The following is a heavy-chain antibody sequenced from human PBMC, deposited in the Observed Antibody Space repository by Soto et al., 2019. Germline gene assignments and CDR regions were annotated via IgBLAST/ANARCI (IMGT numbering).Heavy chain of an antibody. J-gene: IGHJ4*02. CDR2: IYYSGST. Sequence: QLQLQESGPGLVKPSETLSLTCTVSGGSISSISYYWGWIRQPPGKGLEWIGSIYYSGSTYYNPSLKSLVTISVDTSKNQFSLKQSSVTAAATAVYYCARRIAAAGTLGFDYWGQGTLVTVSS. V-gene: IGHV4-39*01. D-gene: IGHD6-13*01. CDR1: GGSISSISYY. CDR3: ARRIAAAGTLGFDY.